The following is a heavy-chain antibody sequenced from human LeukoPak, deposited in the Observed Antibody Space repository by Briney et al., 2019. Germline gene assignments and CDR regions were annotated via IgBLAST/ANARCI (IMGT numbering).Heavy chain of an antibody. CDR2: ISGSGGST. CDR3: AKDMEIVVVITLDY. CDR1: GFTFSSYA. V-gene: IGHV3-23*01. D-gene: IGHD3-22*01. J-gene: IGHJ4*02. Sequence: PGGSLRLSCAASGFTFSSYAMSWVRQAPGKRLEWVSAISGSGGSTYYADSVKGRFTISRDNSKNTLYLQMNSLRAEDTAVYYCAKDMEIVVVITLDYWGQGTLVTVSS.